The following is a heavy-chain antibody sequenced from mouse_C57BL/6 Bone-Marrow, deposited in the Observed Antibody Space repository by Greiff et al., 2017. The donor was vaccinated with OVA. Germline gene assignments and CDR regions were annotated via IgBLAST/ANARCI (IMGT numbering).Heavy chain of an antibody. J-gene: IGHJ3*01. V-gene: IGHV5-2*01. CDR1: EYEFPSHD. CDR3: ARYGKGAWFAD. CDR2: INSDGGST. D-gene: IGHD2-1*01. Sequence: EVQVVESGGGLVQPGESLKLSCESNEYEFPSHDMSWVRKTPEKRLELVAAINSDGGSTYYPDTMQRRFIIARDNTKKTLYLQRRSRRSEDTALSYCARYGKGAWFADWGQGTLVTVSA.